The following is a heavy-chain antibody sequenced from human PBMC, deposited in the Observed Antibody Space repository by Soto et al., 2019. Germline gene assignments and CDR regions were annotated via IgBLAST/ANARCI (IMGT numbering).Heavy chain of an antibody. J-gene: IGHJ4*02. CDR3: ARDTARYGGYSPFDY. CDR2: IIPIFGTA. D-gene: IGHD5-12*01. V-gene: IGHV1-69*01. Sequence: QVQLAQSGAEVKKPWSSVKVSCKASGGTFSSYAISWVRQAPGQGLEWMGGIIPIFGTANYAQKFQGRVTITADESTRTAYMELSSLSSEERAAYYCARDTARYGGYSPFDYWGQGTLVTVSS. CDR1: GGTFSSYA.